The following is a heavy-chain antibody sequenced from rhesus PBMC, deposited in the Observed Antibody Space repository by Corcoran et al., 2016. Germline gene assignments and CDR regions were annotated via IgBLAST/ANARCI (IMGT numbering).Heavy chain of an antibody. CDR2: MYGTSGST. CDR1: GGSISDIYY. J-gene: IGHJ4*01. D-gene: IGHD6-37*01. V-gene: IGHV4S9*01. Sequence: QVQLQESGPGLVKASETLSLTCAVSGGSISDIYYWNWIRQPPGKGLEWIGNMYGTSGSTSYNSPLKSRVTISKDTAKNQSSLKVTSVTAADTAVYYCARRRLAGPHFDYWGQGILVTVSS. CDR3: ARRRLAGPHFDY.